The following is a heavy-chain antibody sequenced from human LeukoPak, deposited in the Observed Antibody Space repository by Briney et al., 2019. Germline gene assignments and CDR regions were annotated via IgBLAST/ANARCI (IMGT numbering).Heavy chain of an antibody. CDR2: MWYDGSKM. J-gene: IGHJ4*02. V-gene: IGHV3-33*01. Sequence: GGSLRLSCAASGFTLITYGMHWVRQPPGKGLEWVAVMWYDGSKMLYADSVKGRFTISRDTSKNTLYLEMNSLRPEDTAVYYCARDPTSLYDSSGYIDYWGQGTLVTVSS. CDR3: ARDPTSLYDSSGYIDY. CDR1: GFTLITYG. D-gene: IGHD3-22*01.